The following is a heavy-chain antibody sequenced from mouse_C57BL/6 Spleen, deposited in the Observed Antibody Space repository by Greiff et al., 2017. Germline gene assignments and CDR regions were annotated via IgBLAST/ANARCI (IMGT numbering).Heavy chain of an antibody. D-gene: IGHD1-1*01. CDR1: GFTFTDYY. J-gene: IGHJ2*01. V-gene: IGHV7-3*01. CDR3: ARFFSSPCLDY. Sequence: EVKLQESGGGLVQPGGSLSLSCAASGFTFTDYYMSWVRQPPGKALEWLGFIRNKANGYTTEYSASVKGRFTISRDNSQSILYLQMNALRAEDSATYYCARFFSSPCLDYWGQGTTLTVSS. CDR2: IRNKANGYTT.